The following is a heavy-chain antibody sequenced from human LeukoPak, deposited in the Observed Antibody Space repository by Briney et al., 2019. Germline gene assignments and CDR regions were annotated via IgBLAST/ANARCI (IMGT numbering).Heavy chain of an antibody. J-gene: IGHJ6*03. CDR1: GASVRGYY. Sequence: SQTLSLTCTVSGASVRGYYWSWIRQPPGKGLERIGYIHYTGNTDYNPSLTSRVTMSVDTSKNQFSLMLTSVTAADTAVYYCAREKLRYFDWLPRERTTTKDYYMDVWGKGTTVTISS. V-gene: IGHV4-59*02. D-gene: IGHD3-9*01. CDR2: IHYTGNT. CDR3: AREKLRYFDWLPRERTTTKDYYMDV.